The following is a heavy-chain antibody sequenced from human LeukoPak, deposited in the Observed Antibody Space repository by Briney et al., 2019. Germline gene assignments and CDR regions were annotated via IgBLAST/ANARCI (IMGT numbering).Heavy chain of an antibody. Sequence: ASVKVSCKASGFIFTKYGMDWVRQAPGQRLEWMGWINAANGNTKYSQKFQGRVTITRDTSASTAYLELSGLTSEDTAVYYCARXXAXXXXDLPAIDYWGQGTLVTVSS. CDR2: INAANGNT. CDR1: GFIFTKYG. CDR3: ARXXAXXXXDLPAIDY. J-gene: IGHJ4*02. V-gene: IGHV1-3*01.